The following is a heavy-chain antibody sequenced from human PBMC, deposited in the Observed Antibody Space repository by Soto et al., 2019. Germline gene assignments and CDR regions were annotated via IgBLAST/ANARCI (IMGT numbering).Heavy chain of an antibody. CDR2: ISGSGGST. Sequence: GGSLRLSCAASGFTFSSYAMSWVRRAPGKGLEWVSAISGSGGSTYYADSVKGRFTISRDNSKNTLYLQMNSLRAEDTAVYYCAKDPPGYSSGWYPEYFQHWGQGTLVTVSS. CDR3: AKDPPGYSSGWYPEYFQH. D-gene: IGHD6-19*01. V-gene: IGHV3-23*01. J-gene: IGHJ1*01. CDR1: GFTFSSYA.